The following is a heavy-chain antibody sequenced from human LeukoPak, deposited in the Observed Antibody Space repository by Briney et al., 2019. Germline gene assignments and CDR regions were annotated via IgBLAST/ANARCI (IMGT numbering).Heavy chain of an antibody. CDR2: MNPNSGNT. D-gene: IGHD5/OR15-5a*01. Sequence: ASVKVSCKASGYTFTSYDINWVRQAPGQGLEWMGWMNPNSGNTGYAQKFQGRVTMTRNTSISTAYMELSSLRSEDTAVYYCAGSRGHYYGMDVWGQGTTVTASS. V-gene: IGHV1-8*01. J-gene: IGHJ6*02. CDR3: AGSRGHYYGMDV. CDR1: GYTFTSYD.